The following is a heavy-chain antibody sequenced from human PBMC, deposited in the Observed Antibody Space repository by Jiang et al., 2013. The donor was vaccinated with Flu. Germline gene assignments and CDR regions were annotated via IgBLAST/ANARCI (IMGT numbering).Heavy chain of an antibody. J-gene: IGHJ4*02. D-gene: IGHD3-10*01. CDR2: IIPILGIA. V-gene: IGHV1-69*04. CDR1: GGTFSSYT. CDR3: ASDLWFGELLLSD. Sequence: SGAEVKKPGSSVKVSCKASGGTFSSYTISWVRQAPGQGLEWMGRIIPILGIANYAQKFQGRVTITADKSTSTAYMELSSLRSEDTAVYYCASDLWFGELLLSDWGQGTLVTVSS.